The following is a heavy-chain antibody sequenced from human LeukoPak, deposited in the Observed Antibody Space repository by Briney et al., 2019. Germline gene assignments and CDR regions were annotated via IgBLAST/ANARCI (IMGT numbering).Heavy chain of an antibody. D-gene: IGHD5-18*01. CDR3: VRDIPKVNQFDF. J-gene: IGHJ4*02. V-gene: IGHV3-21*06. Sequence: GGSLRLSCVGSGFIFSDYNMNWVRQAPGKGLEWVSSISNGGGYIYYGDALKGRFTISRDNAKNSLYLQMNSLRVEDTAVYYCVRDIPKVNQFDFWGQGTLVTVSS. CDR2: ISNGGGYI. CDR1: GFIFSDYN.